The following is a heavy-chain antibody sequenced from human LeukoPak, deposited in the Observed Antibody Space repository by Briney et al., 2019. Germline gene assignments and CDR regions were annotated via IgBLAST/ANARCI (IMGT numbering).Heavy chain of an antibody. J-gene: IGHJ4*02. Sequence: PGRSLRLSCAASGFTFSSYAMHWVRQAPGKGLEWVAVISYDGSNKYYADSVEGRFTISRDNSKNTLYLQMNSLRAEDTAVYYCARVSRARIAVAGLFDYWGQGTLVTVSS. V-gene: IGHV3-30*04. D-gene: IGHD6-19*01. CDR2: ISYDGSNK. CDR3: ARVSRARIAVAGLFDY. CDR1: GFTFSSYA.